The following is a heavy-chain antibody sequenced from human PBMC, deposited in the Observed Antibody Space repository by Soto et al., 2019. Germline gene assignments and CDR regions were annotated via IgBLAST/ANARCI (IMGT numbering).Heavy chain of an antibody. V-gene: IGHV1-8*01. CDR1: GYTFTSYD. CDR2: MNPNSGNT. D-gene: IGHD3-3*01. Sequence: GASVKVSCKASGYTFTSYDINWVRQATGQGLEWMGWMNPNSGNTGYAQKFQGRVTMTRNTSISTAYMELSSLRSEDTAVYYCARRRFLEWLSPEDYYYYYMDVWGQGSRVTVPS. J-gene: IGHJ6*03. CDR3: ARRRFLEWLSPEDYYYYYMDV.